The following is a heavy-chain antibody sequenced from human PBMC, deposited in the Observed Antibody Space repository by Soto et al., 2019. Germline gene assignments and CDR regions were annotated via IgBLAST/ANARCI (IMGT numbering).Heavy chain of an antibody. J-gene: IGHJ3*02. Sequence: TMSRWCPWYGLSLRVYYWIWIRKPPEKGLEWIGEINHSGSTNYNPSLKSRVTISVDRSKNQFSLKLSSVTAADTAVYYCARAGSITMVRGVTYAFDIWGQGKMVTVSS. CDR1: GLSLRVYY. CDR3: ARAGSITMVRGVTYAFDI. D-gene: IGHD3-10*01. CDR2: INHSGST. V-gene: IGHV4-34*01.